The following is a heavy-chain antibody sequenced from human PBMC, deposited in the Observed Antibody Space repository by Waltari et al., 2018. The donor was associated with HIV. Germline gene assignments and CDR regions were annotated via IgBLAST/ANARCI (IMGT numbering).Heavy chain of an antibody. V-gene: IGHV1-18*01. CDR2: IRPHNGDT. J-gene: IGHJ4*02. CDR3: GRSKVTYFDY. Sequence: QVTLVQSGVEVKKPGASVKVSCKTSGYTFTSPEISWMRQAPGQGLECMGWIRPHNGDTNYVQKFQGRVSMTADTSTRTAYMELRSLRSDDTAVYYCGRSKVTYFDYWGQGTLVTVSS. D-gene: IGHD2-21*02. CDR1: GYTFTSPE.